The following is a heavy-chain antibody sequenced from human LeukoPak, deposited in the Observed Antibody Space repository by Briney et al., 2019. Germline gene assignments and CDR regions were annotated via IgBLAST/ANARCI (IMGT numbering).Heavy chain of an antibody. Sequence: ASVKVSCKASGYTFTSYYMHWLRQAPGQGLEWMGIINPGDGSTSYTQKFQGRVTMTRDTSTSTVFLDLSSLRSEDTAVYYCATAPYSSGSFQHWGQGTLVTVSS. D-gene: IGHD3-22*01. CDR1: GYTFTSYY. V-gene: IGHV1-46*01. CDR3: ATAPYSSGSFQH. CDR2: INPGDGST. J-gene: IGHJ1*01.